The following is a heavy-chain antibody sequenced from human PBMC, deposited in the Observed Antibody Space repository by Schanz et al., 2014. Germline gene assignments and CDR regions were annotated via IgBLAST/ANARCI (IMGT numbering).Heavy chain of an antibody. CDR2: ISGSGGTT. V-gene: IGHV3-23*04. CDR3: AKDRSWDYDSSGYFDY. J-gene: IGHJ4*02. Sequence: EVHLVESGGGLVQPGGSLRLSCAASGITFSSHSFNWLRQAPGKGLEWVSAISGSGGTTYYADSVKGRFTISRDNSKNTLYLQMNSLRAEDTAVYYCAKDRSWDYDSSGYFDYWGQGTLVTVSS. D-gene: IGHD3-22*01. CDR1: GITFSSHS.